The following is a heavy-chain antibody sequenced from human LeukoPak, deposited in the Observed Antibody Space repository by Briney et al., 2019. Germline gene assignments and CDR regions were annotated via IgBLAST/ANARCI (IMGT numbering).Heavy chain of an antibody. CDR1: GFTFDDYT. J-gene: IGHJ4*02. D-gene: IGHD6-13*01. V-gene: IGHV3-43*01. Sequence: GGSLRLSCAASGFTFDDYTMHWVRQAPGKGLEWVSLISWDGGSTYYADSVKGRFTISRDNSKNTLYLQMSSLRAEDTAVYYCVAAAAGTFFDYWGQGTLVTVSS. CDR2: ISWDGGST. CDR3: VAAAAGTFFDY.